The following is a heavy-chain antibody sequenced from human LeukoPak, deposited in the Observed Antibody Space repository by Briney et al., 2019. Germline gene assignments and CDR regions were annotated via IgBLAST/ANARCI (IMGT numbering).Heavy chain of an antibody. J-gene: IGHJ4*02. D-gene: IGHD1-26*01. CDR3: ARDGIVGVDY. Sequence: GGSLRLSCAASGFAFNNYAMYWVRQAPGKGLEWVAVVSYDGSNKFSADSVKGRFTISRDNSKNTVFLQMNSLRAEDTAVYYCARDGIVGVDYWGQGTLVTVSS. V-gene: IGHV3-30*14. CDR1: GFAFNNYA. CDR2: VSYDGSNK.